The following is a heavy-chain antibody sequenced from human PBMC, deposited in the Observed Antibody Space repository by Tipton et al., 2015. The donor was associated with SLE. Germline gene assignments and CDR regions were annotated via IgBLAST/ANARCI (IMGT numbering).Heavy chain of an antibody. Sequence: TLSLTCTVSGGSINSYYWTWIRQPAGKELGWIGRIHTSETTAYNPSLQSRVTMSVDTSKKQFSLNLTSVTAADTAVYYCARILPDYFFYGMDVWGQGTTVTVSS. D-gene: IGHD3-3*01. J-gene: IGHJ6*02. V-gene: IGHV4-4*07. CDR1: GGSINSYY. CDR2: IHTSETT. CDR3: ARILPDYFFYGMDV.